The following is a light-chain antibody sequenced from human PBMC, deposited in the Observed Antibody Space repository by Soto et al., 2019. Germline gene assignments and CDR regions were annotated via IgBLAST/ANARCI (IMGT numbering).Light chain of an antibody. CDR2: GNN. V-gene: IGLV1-40*01. J-gene: IGLJ1*01. Sequence: QSVLTQPPPVSGAPGQRVTISCTGSSSNIGAGRDVHWYQQLPGTAPRLLIYGNNNRPSGVPDRFSASKSGTSASLAITGLQAEDEADFYCQSFDSSLSAYVFGTGTKVTVL. CDR1: SSNIGAGRD. CDR3: QSFDSSLSAYV.